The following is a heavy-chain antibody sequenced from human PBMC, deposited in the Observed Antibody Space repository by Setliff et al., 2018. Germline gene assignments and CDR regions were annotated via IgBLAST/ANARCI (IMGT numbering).Heavy chain of an antibody. Sequence: GSGPTLVNPTQTLTLTCTLSRLSLNTRGVGVGWIRQPPGKALERLALIFWDDDKRYSPYLKSRLTISKDSSKNQVVLTMTNMDPVDTATYYCARRRGGTYGFDYFDSWGQGTLVTVSS. CDR1: RLSLNTRGVG. CDR2: IFWDDDK. D-gene: IGHD1-26*01. CDR3: ARRRGGTYGFDYFDS. V-gene: IGHV2-5*02. J-gene: IGHJ4*02.